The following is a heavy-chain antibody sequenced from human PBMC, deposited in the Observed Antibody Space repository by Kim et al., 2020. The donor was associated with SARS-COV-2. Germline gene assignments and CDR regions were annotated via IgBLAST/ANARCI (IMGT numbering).Heavy chain of an antibody. D-gene: IGHD7-27*01. V-gene: IGHV3-11*06. CDR3: ARDSNWGPGFDAFDI. Sequence: DSVKGRFTISRDNAKNSLYLQMNSLRAEDTAVYYCARDSNWGPGFDAFDIWGQGTMVTVSS. J-gene: IGHJ3*02.